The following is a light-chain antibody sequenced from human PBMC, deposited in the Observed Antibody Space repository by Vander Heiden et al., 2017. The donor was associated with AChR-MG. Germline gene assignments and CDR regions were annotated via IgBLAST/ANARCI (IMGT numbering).Light chain of an antibody. CDR3: GAWDSSLDTGV. CDR2: DND. J-gene: IGLJ1*01. CDR1: SSNIGNNY. Sequence: QSVLTQPPSVSAAPGRKVTISCSGSSSNIGNNYVSWYQQFPGTAPKLLIFDNDKRPSGIPDRFSGSKSGTSATLGISGLQTGDEADYYCGAWDSSLDTGVFGTVTTVTV. V-gene: IGLV1-51*01.